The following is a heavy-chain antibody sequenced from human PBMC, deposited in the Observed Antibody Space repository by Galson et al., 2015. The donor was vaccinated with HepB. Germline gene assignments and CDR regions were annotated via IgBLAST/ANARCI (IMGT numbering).Heavy chain of an antibody. D-gene: IGHD6-19*01. Sequence: QSGAEVKKPGESLKISCKGSGYSFTSYWIGWVRQMPGKGLEWMGIIYPGDSDTRYSPSFQGQVTISADKSISTAYLQWSSLKASDTAMYYCARLKYSSGWYSCAFDIWGQGTMVTVSS. V-gene: IGHV5-51*03. CDR1: GYSFTSYW. J-gene: IGHJ3*02. CDR2: IYPGDSDT. CDR3: ARLKYSSGWYSCAFDI.